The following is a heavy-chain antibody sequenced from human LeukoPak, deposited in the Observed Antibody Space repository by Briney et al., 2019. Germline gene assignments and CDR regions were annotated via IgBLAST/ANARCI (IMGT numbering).Heavy chain of an antibody. CDR3: ASLPTI. V-gene: IGHV4-30-4*08. D-gene: IGHD5-12*01. J-gene: IGHJ4*02. CDR2: IYYSGST. CDR1: GGSFSGYY. Sequence: SETLSLTCAVYGGSFSGYYWSWIRQPPGKGLEWIGYIYYSGSTYYNPSLKSRVTISVDTSKNQFSLKLSSVTAADTAVYYCASLPTIWGRGTLVTVSS.